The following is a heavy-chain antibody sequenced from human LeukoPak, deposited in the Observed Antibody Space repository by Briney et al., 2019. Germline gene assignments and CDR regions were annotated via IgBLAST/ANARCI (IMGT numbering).Heavy chain of an antibody. CDR2: ISSSGSTI. D-gene: IGHD6-13*01. J-gene: IGHJ4*02. Sequence: GGSLGLSCSASGFTFTDYSMSWVRQAPGKGLEWVSYISSSGSTIYYADSVKGRFTISRDNAKNSLYLEMNSLRAEDTAVYYCAREPTDSSSWNFDYWGQGTLVTVSS. V-gene: IGHV3-11*01. CDR3: AREPTDSSSWNFDY. CDR1: GFTFTDYS.